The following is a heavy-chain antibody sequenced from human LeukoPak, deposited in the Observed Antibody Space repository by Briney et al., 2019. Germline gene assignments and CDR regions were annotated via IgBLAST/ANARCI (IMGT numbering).Heavy chain of an antibody. CDR2: ISYDGSNK. V-gene: IGHV3-30*04. J-gene: IGHJ3*02. CDR3: ARAADAFDI. Sequence: GRSLRLSCAASGFTFSSYAMHWVRQAPGKGLEWVAVISYDGSNKYYADSVKDRFTISRDNSKNTLYLQMNSLRAEDTAVYYCARAADAFDIWGQGTMVTVSS. CDR1: GFTFSSYA.